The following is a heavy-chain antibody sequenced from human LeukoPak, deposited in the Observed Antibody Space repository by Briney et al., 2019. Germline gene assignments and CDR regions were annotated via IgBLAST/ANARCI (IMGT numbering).Heavy chain of an antibody. D-gene: IGHD3-9*01. CDR2: IRTTAEGAKYA. V-gene: IGHV3-48*02. CDR3: ATDQRYAFDY. CDR1: GFSFTDCP. Sequence: GGSLRLSCATSGFSFTDCPMNWVRHAPGKGLEWISNIRTTAEGAKYAYYADSVKGRVTISRDDGKNTLYLHMNSLRDDDTAVYYCATDQRYAFDYWGQGTLSASPQ. J-gene: IGHJ4*02.